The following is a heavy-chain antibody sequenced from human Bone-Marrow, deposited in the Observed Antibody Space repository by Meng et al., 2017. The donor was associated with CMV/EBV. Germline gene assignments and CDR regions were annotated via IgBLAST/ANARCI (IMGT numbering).Heavy chain of an antibody. CDR2: ISYDGSNK. D-gene: IGHD6-13*01. CDR1: GFTFSSYA. CDR3: ARGIAAAGPRDWFDP. J-gene: IGHJ5*02. Sequence: GGSLRLSCAASGFTFSSYAMHWVRQAPGKGLEWVAVISYDGSNKYYADSVKGRFTISRDNSKNTLYLQMNSLRAEDTAVYYCARGIAAAGPRDWFDPWGQGTLVTVSS. V-gene: IGHV3-30-3*01.